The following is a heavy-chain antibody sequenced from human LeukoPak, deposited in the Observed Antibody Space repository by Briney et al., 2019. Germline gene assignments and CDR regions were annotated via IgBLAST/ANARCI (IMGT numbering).Heavy chain of an antibody. D-gene: IGHD6-19*01. Sequence: SVKVSCKASGYTFTSYGISWVRRAPGQGLEWMGWISGNNGNTNYAQKFQGRVTMTTDTSTSTAYMELRSLRSDDTAVYYCARADIRAIASSGWYGFDYWGQGTLVTVSS. V-gene: IGHV1-18*01. CDR2: ISGNNGNT. J-gene: IGHJ4*02. CDR3: ARADIRAIASSGWYGFDY. CDR1: GYTFTSYG.